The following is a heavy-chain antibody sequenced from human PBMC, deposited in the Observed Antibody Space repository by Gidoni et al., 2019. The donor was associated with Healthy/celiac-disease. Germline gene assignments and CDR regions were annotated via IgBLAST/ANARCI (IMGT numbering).Heavy chain of an antibody. Sequence: EVQLVESGGGLVKPGGSLRLSGAAAGFTFSSYSMNWVRRAPGKGLEWVSSISRSSSYLYYADSVKGRFTISRANAKNSLSLQMNSLRAEDSAVYYCARDFSSSWYGGYWGQGTLVTVSS. CDR3: ARDFSSSWYGGY. J-gene: IGHJ4*02. V-gene: IGHV3-21*01. D-gene: IGHD6-13*01. CDR2: ISRSSSYL. CDR1: GFTFSSYS.